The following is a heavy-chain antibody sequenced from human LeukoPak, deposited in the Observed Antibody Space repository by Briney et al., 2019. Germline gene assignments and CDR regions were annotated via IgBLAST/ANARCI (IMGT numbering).Heavy chain of an antibody. J-gene: IGHJ4*02. V-gene: IGHV1-69*05. Sequence: SVKVSCKASGGTFSSYAISWVRQAPGLGLEWMGRIIPIFGTANYAQKFQGRVTITTDESTSTAYMELSSLRSEDTAVYYCARELSSGYYSGFFSDYWGQGTLVTVSS. CDR2: IIPIFGTA. D-gene: IGHD3-22*01. CDR1: GGTFSSYA. CDR3: ARELSSGYYSGFFSDY.